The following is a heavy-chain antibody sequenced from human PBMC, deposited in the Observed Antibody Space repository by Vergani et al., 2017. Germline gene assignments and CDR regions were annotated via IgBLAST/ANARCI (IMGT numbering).Heavy chain of an antibody. CDR3: AREGYYYGSGSYYNEAWFDP. CDR1: GGSISSGDYY. J-gene: IGHJ5*02. D-gene: IGHD3-10*01. Sequence: QVQLQESGPGLVKPSQTLSLTCTVSGGSISSGDYYWSWIRQPPGKGLEWIGYIYYSGSTYYNPSLKSRVTISVDTSKNQFSLKLSSVTAADTAVYYCAREGYYYGSGSYYNEAWFDPWGQGTLVTVSS. V-gene: IGHV4-30-4*01. CDR2: IYYSGST.